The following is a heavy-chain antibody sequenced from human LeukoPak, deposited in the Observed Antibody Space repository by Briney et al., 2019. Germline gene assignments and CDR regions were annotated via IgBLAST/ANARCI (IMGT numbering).Heavy chain of an antibody. J-gene: IGHJ4*02. V-gene: IGHV1-46*01. CDR3: ARELELTYYFDY. CDR1: GYTFTSYY. D-gene: IGHD1-7*01. CDR2: INPSGGST. Sequence: ASVKVSCKASGYTFTSYYMHWVRQAPGQGLEWMGIINPSGGSTSYAQKFQGRVTMTRDTSTSTVYMELSSLRSEDTAVHYCARELELTYYFDYWGQGTLVTVSS.